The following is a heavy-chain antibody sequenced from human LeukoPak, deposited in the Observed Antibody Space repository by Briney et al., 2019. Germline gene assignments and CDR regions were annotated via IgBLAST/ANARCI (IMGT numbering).Heavy chain of an antibody. V-gene: IGHV1-69*13. CDR3: ASKEYYYGSGSYYYYYYYYMDV. CDR2: IIPIFGTA. D-gene: IGHD3-10*01. Sequence: ASVKVSCKASGGTFSSYAISWVRQAPGQGLEWMGGIIPIFGTANYAQKFQGRVTITADESTSTAYMELSSLRSEDTAVYYCASKEYYYGSGSYYYYYYYYMDVWGKATTVTVSS. CDR1: GGTFSSYA. J-gene: IGHJ6*03.